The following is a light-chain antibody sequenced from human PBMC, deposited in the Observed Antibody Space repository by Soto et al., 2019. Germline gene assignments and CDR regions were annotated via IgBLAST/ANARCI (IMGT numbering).Light chain of an antibody. CDR3: QQYGNSPWT. J-gene: IGKJ1*01. Sequence: ETVLTQSPGTLSLSPGERATLSCRASQTVSSSHLTWYQQKPGQAPRLLIYGASNRATGIPDRFSGSGSGTDLTLTISRLEPEDFAVYYCQQYGNSPWTFGQGTKVEIK. V-gene: IGKV3-20*01. CDR2: GAS. CDR1: QTVSSSH.